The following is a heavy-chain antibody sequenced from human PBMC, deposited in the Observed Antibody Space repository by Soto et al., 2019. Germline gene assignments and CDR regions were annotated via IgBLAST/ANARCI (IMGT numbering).Heavy chain of an antibody. CDR2: IYYSGST. D-gene: IGHD1-1*01. Sequence: QLQLQESGPGLVKPSETLSLTCTVSGGSISSSSYYWGWIRQPPRKGLEWIGSIYYSGSTYYNPSLKSRVTISVDTSKNQFSLKLSSVTAADTAVYYCARHWSGSPVYYFDYWGQGTLVTVSS. CDR3: ARHWSGSPVYYFDY. V-gene: IGHV4-39*01. CDR1: GGSISSSSYY. J-gene: IGHJ4*02.